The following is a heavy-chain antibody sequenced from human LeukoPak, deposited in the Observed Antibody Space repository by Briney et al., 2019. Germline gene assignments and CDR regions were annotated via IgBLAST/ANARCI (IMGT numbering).Heavy chain of an antibody. CDR3: ARDYCSSTSCYLYYFDY. V-gene: IGHV1-18*01. D-gene: IGHD2-2*01. CDR2: ISAYNGNT. Sequence: APMKVSCKASGYTFTSYGISWVRQAPGQGLEWMGWISAYNGNTNYAQKLQGRVTMTTDTSTSTAYMELRSLRSDDTAVYYCARDYCSSTSCYLYYFDYWGQGTLVTVSS. J-gene: IGHJ4*02. CDR1: GYTFTSYG.